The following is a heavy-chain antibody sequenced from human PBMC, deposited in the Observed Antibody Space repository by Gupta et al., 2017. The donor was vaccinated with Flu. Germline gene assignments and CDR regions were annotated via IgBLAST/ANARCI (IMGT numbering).Heavy chain of an antibody. CDR2: IYTGGST. CDR1: GFSISSNY. CDR3: ASSFAPGVGYSYGMDL. Sequence: EVQLVETGGGLIQPGGSLRLSCAASGFSISSNYMTWVRQAPGKGPEWVSLIYTGGSTYYADPVKGRFTISRGNSKNTLYLQMDSLRAEDTAVYYCASSFAPGVGYSYGMDLWGQGTTVIVSS. D-gene: IGHD6-13*01. V-gene: IGHV3-53*02. J-gene: IGHJ6*02.